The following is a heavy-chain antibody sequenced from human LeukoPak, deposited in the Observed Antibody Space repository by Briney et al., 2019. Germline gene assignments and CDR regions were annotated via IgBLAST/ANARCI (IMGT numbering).Heavy chain of an antibody. CDR3: ARGQFGTIGDFDY. CDR1: GFTFSSYA. V-gene: IGHV3-30-3*01. Sequence: GGSLRLSCAASGFTFSSYAMHWVRQAPGKGLEWVAVISYDGSNKYYADSVKGRFTISRDNSKNTLYLQMNSLRAEDTAVYYCARGQFGTIGDFDYWGQGTLVTVSS. CDR2: ISYDGSNK. J-gene: IGHJ4*02. D-gene: IGHD2-8*01.